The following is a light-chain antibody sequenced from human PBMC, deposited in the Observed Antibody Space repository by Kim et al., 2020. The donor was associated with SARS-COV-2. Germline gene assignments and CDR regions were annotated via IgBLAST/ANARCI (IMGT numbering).Light chain of an antibody. J-gene: IGKJ1*01. CDR2: AAS. Sequence: DIQLTQSPSSLSASVGDRVTITCRASQGISSYLAWYQQKAGKVPKLLIYAASALQSGVPSRFRGSGSGTDFTLTISSLQPEDVATYYCQRYNSVPLTFGQGTKVDIK. CDR3: QRYNSVPLT. CDR1: QGISSY. V-gene: IGKV1-27*01.